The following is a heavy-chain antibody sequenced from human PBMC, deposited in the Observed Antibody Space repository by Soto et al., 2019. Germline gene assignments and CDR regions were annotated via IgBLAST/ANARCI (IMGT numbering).Heavy chain of an antibody. J-gene: IGHJ5*02. CDR2: ISSSGSTI. CDR3: ARAAVEFPYSGAGFWFDP. CDR1: GFTFSDYY. V-gene: IGHV3-11*01. Sequence: QVQLVESGGGLVQPGGSLRLSCAASGFTFSDYYMSWIRQAPGKGLEWVSYISSSGSTIYYADSVKGRFTISRDNAKNSLYLQMNSLRAEDTAVYYCARAAVEFPYSGAGFWFDPWGQGTLVTVSS. D-gene: IGHD1-26*01.